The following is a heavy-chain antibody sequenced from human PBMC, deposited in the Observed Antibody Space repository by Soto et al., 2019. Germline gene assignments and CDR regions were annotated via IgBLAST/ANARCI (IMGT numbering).Heavy chain of an antibody. CDR3: ARLYCGGDCLLGDDAFDI. CDR1: GYTFTSYG. V-gene: IGHV1-18*01. Sequence: GASVKVSCKASGYTFTSYGISWVRQAPGQGLEWMGWISAYNGNTNYAQKLQGRVTVTTDTSTSTAYMELRSLRSDDTAVYYCARLYCGGDCLLGDDAFDIWGQGTMVTVSS. CDR2: ISAYNGNT. J-gene: IGHJ3*02. D-gene: IGHD2-21*02.